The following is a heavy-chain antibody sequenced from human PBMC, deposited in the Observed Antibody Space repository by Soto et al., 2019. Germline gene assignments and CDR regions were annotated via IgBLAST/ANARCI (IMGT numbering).Heavy chain of an antibody. CDR1: GFTFSSYS. D-gene: IGHD5-12*01. CDR3: ARDRRDGYNFDY. CDR2: ISSSTNYI. J-gene: IGHJ4*02. Sequence: PGGSVRLSCAASGFTFSSYSMNWVRQAPGKGLEWVSSISSSTNYIYYADSVKGRFTISRDNAKNSLYLQMNSLRAEDTAVYYCARDRRDGYNFDYWGQGTLVTVSS. V-gene: IGHV3-21*01.